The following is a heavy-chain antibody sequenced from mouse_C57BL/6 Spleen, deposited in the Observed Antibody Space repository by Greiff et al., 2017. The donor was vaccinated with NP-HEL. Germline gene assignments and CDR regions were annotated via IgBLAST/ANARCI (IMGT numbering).Heavy chain of an antibody. CDR2: IYPRSGNT. CDR1: GYTFTSYG. V-gene: IGHV1-81*01. J-gene: IGHJ2*01. D-gene: IGHD2-4*01. Sequence: QVQLKESGAELARPGASVKLSCKASGYTFTSYGISWVKQRTGQGLEWIGEIYPRSGNTYYNEKFKGKATLTADKSSSTAYMELRSLTSEDSAVYFCARNYYDYDVDYWGQGTTLTVSS. CDR3: ARNYYDYDVDY.